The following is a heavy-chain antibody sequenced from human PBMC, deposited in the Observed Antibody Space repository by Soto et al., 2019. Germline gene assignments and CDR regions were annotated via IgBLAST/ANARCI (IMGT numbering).Heavy chain of an antibody. CDR2: ISSSGSTI. V-gene: IGHV3-11*01. J-gene: IGHJ5*02. CDR3: ASLHYDFWSGSINWFDP. CDR1: GFTFSDYY. Sequence: GGSLRLSCAASGFTFSDYYMSWIRQAPGKGLEWVSYISSSGSTIYYADSVKGRFTISRDNAKNSLYLQMNSLRAEDTAVYYCASLHYDFWSGSINWFDPWGQGTLVTVSS. D-gene: IGHD3-3*01.